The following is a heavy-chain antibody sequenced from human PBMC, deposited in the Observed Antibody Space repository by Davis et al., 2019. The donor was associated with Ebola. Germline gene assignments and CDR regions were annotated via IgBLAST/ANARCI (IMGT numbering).Heavy chain of an antibody. CDR2: ITSSGSST. CDR3: VKDRTRLPWYFDY. CDR1: GFTFSSYA. Sequence: GGSLRLSCAASGFTFSSYAMRWVRQAPGKGLEWVSAITSSGSSTYYADSVKGRFTISRDNSKNTLYLQMSSLRAEDTAVYYCVKDRTRLPWYFDYWGQGTLVTVSS. J-gene: IGHJ4*02. D-gene: IGHD2-15*01. V-gene: IGHV3-23*01.